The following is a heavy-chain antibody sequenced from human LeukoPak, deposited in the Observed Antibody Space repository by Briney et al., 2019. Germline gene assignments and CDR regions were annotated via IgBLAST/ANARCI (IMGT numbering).Heavy chain of an antibody. CDR1: GFTFSSYP. Sequence: PGGSLRLSCAASGFTFSSYPMSWVRQAPGKGLEWVSAISGSGGSTYYADSVKGRFTISRDNSKNTLYLQMNSLRAEDTAVYYCAKDTIAAAGTRWFAPWGQGTLVTASS. J-gene: IGHJ5*02. D-gene: IGHD6-13*01. CDR2: ISGSGGST. CDR3: AKDTIAAAGTRWFAP. V-gene: IGHV3-23*01.